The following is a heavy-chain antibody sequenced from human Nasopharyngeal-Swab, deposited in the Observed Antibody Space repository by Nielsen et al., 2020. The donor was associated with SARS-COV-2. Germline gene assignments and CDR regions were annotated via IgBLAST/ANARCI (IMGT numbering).Heavy chain of an antibody. CDR3: ALWSQNHFDY. J-gene: IGHJ4*02. V-gene: IGHV3-23*01. CDR1: AFTLVYYS. Sequence: GESLKISCDVSAFTLVYYSMNWVRQAPGKGPEWVATISSSGNTHYSDSAKGRFSTSTDKSKIAFYLQMTSLRAEDTALYYCALWSQNHFDYWGRGTQVTVSS. D-gene: IGHD2-8*02. CDR2: ISSSGNT.